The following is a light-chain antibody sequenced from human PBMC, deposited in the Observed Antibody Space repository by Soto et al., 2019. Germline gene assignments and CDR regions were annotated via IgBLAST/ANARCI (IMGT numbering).Light chain of an antibody. Sequence: QSVPTQPASVSGSPGQSITISCTGTSSDVGGYKYVSWSQQHPGKAPKLMIYEVRNRPSGVSNRFSGSKSGNTASLTISELQAEDEADYYCSSYTSSSTLVFGTGTKLTVL. CDR2: EVR. CDR1: SSDVGGYKY. J-gene: IGLJ1*01. CDR3: SSYTSSSTLV. V-gene: IGLV2-14*01.